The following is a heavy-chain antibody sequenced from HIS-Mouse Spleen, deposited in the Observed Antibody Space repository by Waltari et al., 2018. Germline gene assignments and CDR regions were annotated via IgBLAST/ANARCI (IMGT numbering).Heavy chain of an antibody. J-gene: IGHJ5*02. Sequence: QVQLQESGPGLVKPSETLSLTCTVSGYSISSGYYWGWIRQPPGKGLEWIGSIYPSGATYSNPSLKSRVTISVDTSKNQFSLKRSSVTAADTAVYYCARVKTWGQGTLVTVSS. CDR1: GYSISSGYY. CDR3: ARVKT. CDR2: IYPSGAT. V-gene: IGHV4-38-2*02.